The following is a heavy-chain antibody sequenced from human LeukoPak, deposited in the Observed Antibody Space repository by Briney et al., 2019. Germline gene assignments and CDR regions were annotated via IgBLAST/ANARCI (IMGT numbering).Heavy chain of an antibody. CDR2: ISGSGGNT. D-gene: IGHD2-2*01. CDR1: GFTFSSYG. CDR3: AKNNLLPKRYFQH. Sequence: GGXLKLSCEASGFTFSSYGMSWVRQAPGKGLEWVRGISGSGGNTNYAETVKGRVTISRDSSKNTLYMQMNSLRAEDTAVYYCAKNNLLPKRYFQHWGQGTLVTVSS. J-gene: IGHJ1*01. V-gene: IGHV3-23*01.